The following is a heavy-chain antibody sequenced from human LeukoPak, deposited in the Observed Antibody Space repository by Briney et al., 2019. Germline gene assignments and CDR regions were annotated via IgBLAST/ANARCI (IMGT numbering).Heavy chain of an antibody. CDR3: AGEVTMVRGVILAIKYFDY. J-gene: IGHJ4*02. CDR2: ITGSNIYI. Sequence: GGSLRLSCAASGFTFSSYTMNCVRQAPGKGLEWVSSITGSNIYIFSADSVKGRFTISRDNAKNSLFLQMNSLRAEDTAVYYCAGEVTMVRGVILAIKYFDYWGQGTLVTV. CDR1: GFTFSSYT. V-gene: IGHV3-21*01. D-gene: IGHD3-10*01.